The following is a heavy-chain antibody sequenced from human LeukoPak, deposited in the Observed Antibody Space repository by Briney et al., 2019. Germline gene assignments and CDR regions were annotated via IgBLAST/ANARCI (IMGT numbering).Heavy chain of an antibody. CDR1: GGSFSGYY. J-gene: IGHJ5*02. CDR3: ARDTGVWGSYRLAWCDP. V-gene: IGHV4-34*01. D-gene: IGHD3-16*02. Sequence: KPSETLSLTCAVYGGSFSGYYWSWIRQPPGKGLEWIGEINHSGSTNYNPSLKSRVTISVDTSKNQFSLKLSSVTAADTAVYYCARDTGVWGSYRLAWCDPWGQGTLVTVSS. CDR2: INHSGST.